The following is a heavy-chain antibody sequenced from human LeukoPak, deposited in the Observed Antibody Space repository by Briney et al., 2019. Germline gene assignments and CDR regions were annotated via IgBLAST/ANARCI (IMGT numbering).Heavy chain of an antibody. J-gene: IGHJ4*02. CDR3: ARSTGTTYGFSDY. CDR2: INPNSGGT. CDR1: GYTFTDHY. Sequence: GASVKVSCKTSGYTFTDHYFHWLRQAPGQGLEWMGWINPNSGGTNYAQKFQGRVTMTRDTSISTAYMELSRLRSDDTAVYYCARSTGTTYGFSDYWGQGTLVTVSS. D-gene: IGHD3-16*01. V-gene: IGHV1-2*02.